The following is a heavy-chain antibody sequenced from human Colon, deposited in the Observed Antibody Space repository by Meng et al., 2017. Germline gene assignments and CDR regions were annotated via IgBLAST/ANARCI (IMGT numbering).Heavy chain of an antibody. CDR2: ISTGATTI. Sequence: SLKISCAASGFTFRDHYMTWIRQAPGKRLEWLAYISTGATTIDYADSLKGRFTISRDDSKNSLYLQMNSLRDDDSALYFCARGHWGLDYWGQGTLVTVSS. D-gene: IGHD7-27*01. J-gene: IGHJ4*02. CDR1: GFTFRDHY. CDR3: ARGHWGLDY. V-gene: IGHV3-11*01.